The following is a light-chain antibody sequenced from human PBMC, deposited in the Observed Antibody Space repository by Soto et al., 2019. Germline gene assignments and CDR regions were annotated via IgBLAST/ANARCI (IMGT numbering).Light chain of an antibody. CDR2: DVS. Sequence: QSALTQPASVSGSPGQSITISCTGTSSDVGGYNYGSWYQQHPGKAPKLMIYDVSNRTSGVSNRFSGSKSGNTASLTISGHQDEDEADYYCSSYTTSSTVVFGGGTKLTVL. CDR1: SSDVGGYNY. J-gene: IGLJ2*01. CDR3: SSYTTSSTVV. V-gene: IGLV2-14*03.